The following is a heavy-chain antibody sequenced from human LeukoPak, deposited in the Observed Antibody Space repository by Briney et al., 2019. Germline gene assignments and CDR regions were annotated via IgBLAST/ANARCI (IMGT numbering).Heavy chain of an antibody. CDR2: IIPILGIA. J-gene: IGHJ5*02. Sequence: SVKVSCKASGGTFSSYTISWVRQAPGQGREWMGRIIPILGIANYAQKFQGRVTITADNYKSTAYMELSSLRSEDTAVYYCAREYCSSTSCYRDNWFDPWGQGTLVTVSS. CDR3: AREYCSSTSCYRDNWFDP. CDR1: GGTFSSYT. D-gene: IGHD2-2*01. V-gene: IGHV1-69*04.